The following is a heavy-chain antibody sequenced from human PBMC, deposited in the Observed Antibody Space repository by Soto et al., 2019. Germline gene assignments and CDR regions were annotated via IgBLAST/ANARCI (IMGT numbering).Heavy chain of an antibody. V-gene: IGHV4-39*01. J-gene: IGHJ4*02. CDR3: ARHNDTSSRYLLPDY. D-gene: IGHD6-13*01. CDR2: VYYRGNT. CDR1: GGSISSSSYY. Sequence: KRSETLSLTCTVSGGSISSSSYYWGWIRQPPGKGLEWIGRVYYRGNTYYNPSLKSRVTTSVDTSKNQFSLKPYSVTAADTALYYCARHNDTSSRYLLPDYWGQGTLVTVSS.